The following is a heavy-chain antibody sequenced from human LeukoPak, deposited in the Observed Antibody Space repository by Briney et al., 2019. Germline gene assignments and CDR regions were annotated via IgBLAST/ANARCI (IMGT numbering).Heavy chain of an antibody. V-gene: IGHV1-69*01. CDR2: IIPIFGTA. Sequence: SVTVSCKASGGTFSSYAISWVRQAPGQGLEWMGGIIPIFGTANYAQKFQGRVTITADESTSTAYMELSSLRSEDTAVYYCARDSSGYFRYYYYYGMDVWGQGTTVTVSS. D-gene: IGHD3-22*01. J-gene: IGHJ6*02. CDR1: GGTFSSYA. CDR3: ARDSSGYFRYYYYYGMDV.